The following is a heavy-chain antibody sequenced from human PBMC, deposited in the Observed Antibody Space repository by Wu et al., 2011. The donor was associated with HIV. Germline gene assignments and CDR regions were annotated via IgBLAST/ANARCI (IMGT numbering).Heavy chain of an antibody. CDR1: GYTFTGYY. Sequence: QVQLVQSGAEVKKPGASVKLSCKASGYTFTGYYMYWVRQAPGQGLEWVGWINPNNGGTNYAQKFQDRVSMSTDSATTTAYMELRSLRSDDTAVYYCASVRCHVDHCYFPLLGTAFDIWGQGQWSPSLQ. V-gene: IGHV1-2*02. CDR3: ASVRCHVDHCYFPLLGTAFDI. CDR2: INPNNGGT. D-gene: IGHD2-15*01. J-gene: IGHJ3*02.